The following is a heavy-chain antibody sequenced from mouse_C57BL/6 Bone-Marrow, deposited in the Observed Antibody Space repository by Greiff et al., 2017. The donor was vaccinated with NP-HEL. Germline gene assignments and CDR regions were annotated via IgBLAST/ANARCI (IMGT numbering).Heavy chain of an antibody. CDR3: TTDGYSFAY. D-gene: IGHD2-3*01. J-gene: IGHJ3*01. CDR1: GFNIKDDY. CDR2: IDPENGDT. V-gene: IGHV14-4*01. Sequence: EVQLQQSGAELVRPGASVKLSCTASGFNIKDDYMHWVKQRPEQGLEWIGWIDPENGDTEYASKFQGKATITADTSSNTAYIQLSSLTSEDTAVYYCTTDGYSFAYWGQGTLVTVSA.